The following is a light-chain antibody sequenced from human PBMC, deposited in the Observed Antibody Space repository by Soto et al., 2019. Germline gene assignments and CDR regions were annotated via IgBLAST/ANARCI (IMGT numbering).Light chain of an antibody. J-gene: IGKJ3*01. V-gene: IGKV3-11*01. CDR1: QSLSNF. CDR2: DSS. CDR3: HQRSNLYT. Sequence: EIVLTQSPAPLSLSPGERATLSCRASQSLSNFLAWYQQKPGQAPRLLIYDSSNRATGMPFRFSGSGSGTDFTPTISSLELEHLAVYDAHQRSNLYTCGPGTRVEIK.